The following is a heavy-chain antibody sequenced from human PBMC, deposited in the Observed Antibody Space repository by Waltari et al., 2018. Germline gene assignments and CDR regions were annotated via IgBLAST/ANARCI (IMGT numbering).Heavy chain of an antibody. CDR3: AREVDGYNFDY. J-gene: IGHJ4*02. CDR2: ISYDGSNK. V-gene: IGHV3-30-3*01. D-gene: IGHD5-12*01. CDR1: GFTFSRYA. Sequence: QVQLVESGGGVVQPGRSLRLSCAASGFTFSRYAMHWVRQAPGQGLEWVAVISYDGSNKYYADSVKGRFTISRDNSKNTLYLQMNSLRAEDTAVYYCAREVDGYNFDYWGQGTLVTVS.